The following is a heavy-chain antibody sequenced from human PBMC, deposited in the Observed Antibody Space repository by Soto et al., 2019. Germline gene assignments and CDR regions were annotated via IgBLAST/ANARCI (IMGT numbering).Heavy chain of an antibody. V-gene: IGHV5-51*01. D-gene: IGHD5-12*01. CDR3: ARPNGYDLALDAFDI. J-gene: IGHJ3*02. CDR2: IYPGDSDT. CDR1: GYSFTSYW. Sequence: PGESLKISCKGSGYSFTSYWIGWVRRMPGKGLEWMGIIYPGDSDTRYSPSFQGQVTISADKSISTAYLQWSSLKASDTAMYYCARPNGYDLALDAFDIWGQGTMVTVS.